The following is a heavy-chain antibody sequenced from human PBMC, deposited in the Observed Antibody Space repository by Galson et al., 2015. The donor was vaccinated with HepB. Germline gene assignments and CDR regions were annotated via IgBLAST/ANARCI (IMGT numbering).Heavy chain of an antibody. V-gene: IGHV3-53*01. Sequence: SLRLSCAASGFSVYSNYMSWVRQAPGKGLEWVSVIYSSGSTFYADSVKGRFTISRDSSKNTLYLQLNSLRAEDTAVYYCARALASGSFYDLESWGQGTLVTVSS. J-gene: IGHJ4*02. CDR3: ARALASGSFYDLES. D-gene: IGHD1-26*01. CDR1: GFSVYSNY. CDR2: IYSSGST.